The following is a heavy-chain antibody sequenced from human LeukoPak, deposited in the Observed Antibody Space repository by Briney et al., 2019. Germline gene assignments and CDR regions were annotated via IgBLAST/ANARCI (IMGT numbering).Heavy chain of an antibody. D-gene: IGHD3-22*01. CDR2: INHSGST. CDR1: GGSFSGYY. CDR3: ARDLGRYYYDSSGYKAPHYDAFDI. J-gene: IGHJ3*02. Sequence: ASETLSLTCAVYGGSFSGYYWSWIRQPPGKGLEWIGEINHSGSTNYNPSLKSRVTISVDTSKNQFSLKLSSVTAADTAVYYCARDLGRYYYDSSGYKAPHYDAFDIWGQGTMVTVSS. V-gene: IGHV4-34*01.